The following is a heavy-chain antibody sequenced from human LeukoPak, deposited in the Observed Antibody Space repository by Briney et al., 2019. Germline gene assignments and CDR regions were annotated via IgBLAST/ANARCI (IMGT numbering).Heavy chain of an antibody. J-gene: IGHJ3*02. D-gene: IGHD1-26*01. CDR2: ISSSSSYI. Sequence: PGGSLRLSCAASGFTFSSYSMNWVRRAPGKGLEWVSSISSSSSYIYYADSVKGRFTISRDNAKNSLYLQMNSLRAEDTAVYYCARVSGSGSYFAFDIWGQGTMVTVSS. CDR3: ARVSGSGSYFAFDI. CDR1: GFTFSSYS. V-gene: IGHV3-21*01.